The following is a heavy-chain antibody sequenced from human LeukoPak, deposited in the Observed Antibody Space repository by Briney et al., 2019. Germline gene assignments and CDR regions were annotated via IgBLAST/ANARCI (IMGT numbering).Heavy chain of an antibody. J-gene: IGHJ4*02. D-gene: IGHD5-18*01. CDR2: ITTNTGDP. CDR3: ARRPTDGDTAWRW. V-gene: IGHV7-4-1*02. CDR1: GYTFTNYA. Sequence: ASVKVSCKASGYTFTNYAMNWVRQAPGQGLEWMGWITTNTGDPTYAQGFTGRFVFSLDTSVSTAYLQISSLKAEDTAVYYCARRPTDGDTAWRWWGQGTLVTVSS.